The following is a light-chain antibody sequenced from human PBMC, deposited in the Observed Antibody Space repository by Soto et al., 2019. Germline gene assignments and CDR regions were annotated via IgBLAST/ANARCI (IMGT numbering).Light chain of an antibody. CDR1: QGISSY. CDR3: QKLNAYPPWT. Sequence: DIQLTQSPSFLSASVGDRVTITCRASQGISSYLAWYQQKPGKAPKLLIYAASTLQSGVPSRFSGSGSGTDFTLTISSLQPEDFATYFCQKLNAYPPWTFGQGTKVDIK. V-gene: IGKV1-9*01. CDR2: AAS. J-gene: IGKJ1*01.